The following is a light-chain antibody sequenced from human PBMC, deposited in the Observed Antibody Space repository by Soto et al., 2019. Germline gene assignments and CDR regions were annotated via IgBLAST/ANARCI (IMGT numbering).Light chain of an antibody. CDR2: GAS. CDR3: QQYGSSPRVT. V-gene: IGKV3-20*01. J-gene: IGKJ5*01. Sequence: EIVLTQSPGTLSLSPGERATLSCRASQSVSSRYLAWYQQRPGHAPRLPIYGASSRATGIPYRFSGSGSETDYTLTDSRLEPEDFAVYYCQQYGSSPRVTFGQETRLEIK. CDR1: QSVSSRY.